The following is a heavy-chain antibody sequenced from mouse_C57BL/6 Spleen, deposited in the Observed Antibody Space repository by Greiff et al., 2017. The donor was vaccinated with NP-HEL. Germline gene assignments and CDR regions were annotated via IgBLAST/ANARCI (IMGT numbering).Heavy chain of an antibody. CDR1: GYTFTDYY. CDR3: ARSNSAWFAY. J-gene: IGHJ3*01. Sequence: EVQLVESGPVLVKPGASVKMSCKASGYTFTDYYMNWVKQSHGKSLEWIGVINPYNGGTSYNQKFKGKATLTVDKSSSTAYMELNSLTSEDSAVYYCARSNSAWFAYWGQGTLVTVSA. CDR2: INPYNGGT. V-gene: IGHV1-19*01.